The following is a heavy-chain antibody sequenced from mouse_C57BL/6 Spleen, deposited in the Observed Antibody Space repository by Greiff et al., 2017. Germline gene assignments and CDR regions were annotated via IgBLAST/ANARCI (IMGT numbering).Heavy chain of an antibody. CDR3: ARSRDPYYVDY. CDR1: GYAFSSYW. Sequence: VQLQQSGAELVKPGASVKISCKASGYAFSSYWMNWVKQRPGKGLEWLGQIYPGDGDTNYNGKFKGKATLTADKSSSTAYMQLSSLTSEDSAVYFCARSRDPYYVDYWGQGTTLTVSS. V-gene: IGHV1-80*01. D-gene: IGHD3-3*01. J-gene: IGHJ2*01. CDR2: IYPGDGDT.